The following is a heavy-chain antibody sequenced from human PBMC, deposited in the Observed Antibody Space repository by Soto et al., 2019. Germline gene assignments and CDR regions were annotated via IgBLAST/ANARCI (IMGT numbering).Heavy chain of an antibody. CDR3: ATALRGYSGPYGMDV. CDR2: IYSGGST. J-gene: IGHJ6*02. Sequence: PGGSLRLSCAASGFTVSSNYMSWVRQAPGKGLEWVSVIYSGGSTYYADSVKGRFTISRDNSKNTLYLQMNSLRAEDTAVYYCATALRGYSGPYGMDVWGQGTTVTVSS. D-gene: IGHD5-12*01. V-gene: IGHV3-53*01. CDR1: GFTVSSNY.